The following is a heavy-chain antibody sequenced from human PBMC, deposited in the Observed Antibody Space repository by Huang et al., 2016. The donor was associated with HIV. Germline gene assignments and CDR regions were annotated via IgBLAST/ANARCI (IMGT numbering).Heavy chain of an antibody. CDR2: INDGINNR. D-gene: IGHD3-3*01. J-gene: IGHJ4*02. Sequence: EVLLLESGGGLVQPGGSLRLSCVASGFTFSSYAMSWVRQAPGKGLEWVSGINDGINNRYYAHSVKGRFAVSRDDSTNTLYLQMNSLRAEDTAVYYCAKDADTSGYDVLGPFGSWGQGTLVTVSS. CDR3: AKDADTSGYDVLGPFGS. V-gene: IGHV3-23*01. CDR1: GFTFSSYA.